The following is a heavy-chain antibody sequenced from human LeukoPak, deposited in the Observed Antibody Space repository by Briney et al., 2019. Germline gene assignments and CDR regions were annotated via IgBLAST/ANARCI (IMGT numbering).Heavy chain of an antibody. CDR1: GYTFTGYY. Sequence: ASVKVSCKASGYTFTGYYMHWVRQAPGQGLEWMGWINPNSGGTNYAQKFQGRVTMTRDTSISTAYMELSRLRPDDTAVYYCARWRRGSSPWFDPWGQGTLVTVSS. CDR3: ARWRRGSSPWFDP. J-gene: IGHJ5*02. CDR2: INPNSGGT. D-gene: IGHD6-6*01. V-gene: IGHV1-2*02.